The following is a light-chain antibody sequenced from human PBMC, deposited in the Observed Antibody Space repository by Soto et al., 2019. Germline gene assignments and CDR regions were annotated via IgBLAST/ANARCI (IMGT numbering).Light chain of an antibody. CDR1: SSNIGSNY. V-gene: IGLV1-47*01. CDR3: AAWDDSLSGRGV. J-gene: IGLJ2*01. CDR2: RNN. Sequence: QSVLIQPPSASGTPGQRVTISCSGSSSNIGSNYVYWYQQLPGTAPKLLIYRNNQRPSGVPDRFSGSKSGTSASLAISGLRSEDEADYYCAAWDDSLSGRGVFGGGTKVTVL.